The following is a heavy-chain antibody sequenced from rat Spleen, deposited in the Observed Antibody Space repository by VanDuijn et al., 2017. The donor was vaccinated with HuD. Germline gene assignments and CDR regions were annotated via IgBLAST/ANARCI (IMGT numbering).Heavy chain of an antibody. J-gene: IGHJ3*01. CDR3: TRHGGLRNWFAY. Sequence: EVRLVESGGGLVQPGRSLKLSCAASGFTSRDYYMAWVRQAPTKGLEWIASIGTGGDITYFRDSVKGRFTISRDDAKNTQYLQMDSLRSEDTATYYCTRHGGLRNWFAYWGQGTLVTVSS. D-gene: IGHD1-11*01. CDR2: IGTGGDIT. CDR1: GFTSRDYY. V-gene: IGHV5S13*01.